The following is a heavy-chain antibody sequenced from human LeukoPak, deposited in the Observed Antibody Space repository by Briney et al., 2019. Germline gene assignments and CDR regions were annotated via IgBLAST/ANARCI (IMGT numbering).Heavy chain of an antibody. J-gene: IGHJ4*02. D-gene: IGHD1-14*01. V-gene: IGHV4-31*03. CDR2: INYSGNT. CDR3: ARENVRTFDY. CDR1: GDSVSSGVYY. Sequence: PSQTLSLTCTVSGDSVSSGVYYWSWFRQHPGKGLEWIGYINYSGNTYSNPSLKSRLAISLDTSRNQLSLKLSSVTAADTAVYYCARENVRTFDYWGQGTLVTVS.